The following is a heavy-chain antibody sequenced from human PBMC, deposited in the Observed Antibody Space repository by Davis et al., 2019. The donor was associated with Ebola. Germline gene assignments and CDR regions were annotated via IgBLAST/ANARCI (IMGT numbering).Heavy chain of an antibody. CDR1: GGSISSRSYY. J-gene: IGHJ4*02. CDR3: ARRQCSGGSCTLDY. D-gene: IGHD2-15*01. CDR2: VHFSGST. Sequence: MPSETLSLTCTVSGGSISSRSYYWSWIRQPPGKGLEWIGYVHFSGSTNYNPSLKSRVSTSVDTSKNQFSLKLSSVTAADTAVYYCARRQCSGGSCTLDYWGQGTLVTVSS. V-gene: IGHV4-61*05.